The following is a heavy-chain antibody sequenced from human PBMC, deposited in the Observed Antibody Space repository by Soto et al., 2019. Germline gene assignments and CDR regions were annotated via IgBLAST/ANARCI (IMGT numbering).Heavy chain of an antibody. V-gene: IGHV3-30-3*01. CDR3: ARGWDCSSTSCYTYYYYGMDV. J-gene: IGHJ6*02. CDR1: GFTFSSYA. D-gene: IGHD2-2*02. Sequence: GGSLRLSCAASGFTFSSYAIHWVRQAPGKGLEWVAVISYDGSNKYYADSVKGRFTISRDNSKNTLYLQMNSLRAEDTAVYYCARGWDCSSTSCYTYYYYGMDVWGQGTTVTVSS. CDR2: ISYDGSNK.